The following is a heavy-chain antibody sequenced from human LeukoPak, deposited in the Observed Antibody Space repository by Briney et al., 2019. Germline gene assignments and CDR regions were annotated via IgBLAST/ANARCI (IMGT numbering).Heavy chain of an antibody. Sequence: ASVKVSCKASGFTFTSSAVQWVRQARGQRLEWIGWIVVGSGNTNYAQKFQERVTITRDMSTSTAYMELSSLRSEDTAVYYCAAMNGYCSSTSCLKELDVWGKGTTVTVSS. CDR2: IVVGSGNT. CDR3: AAMNGYCSSTSCLKELDV. J-gene: IGHJ6*04. V-gene: IGHV1-58*01. CDR1: GFTFTSSA. D-gene: IGHD2-2*01.